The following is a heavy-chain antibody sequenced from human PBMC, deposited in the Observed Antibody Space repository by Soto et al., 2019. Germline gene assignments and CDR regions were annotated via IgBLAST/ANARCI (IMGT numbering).Heavy chain of an antibody. J-gene: IGHJ4*02. CDR2: IYYSGST. D-gene: IGHD3-22*01. Sequence: QLQLQESGPGLVKPSETLSLTCTVSGGSISTSSYYWGWIRQPPGKGLEWIGSIYYSGSTYHNPSVTVRVTISVDTSKTQFSLKLSSVTAADTAVYYCARDYDSRGDYWGQGTLVTVSS. CDR3: ARDYDSRGDY. V-gene: IGHV4-39*01. CDR1: GGSISTSSYY.